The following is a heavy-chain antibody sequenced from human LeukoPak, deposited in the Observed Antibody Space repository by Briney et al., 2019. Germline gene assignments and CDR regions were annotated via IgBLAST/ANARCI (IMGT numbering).Heavy chain of an antibody. D-gene: IGHD5-18*01. CDR1: GFTFSSYE. V-gene: IGHV3-48*03. CDR2: ISGSGSTI. CDR3: ARGLRGYSYGYDY. Sequence: GGSLRLSCAASGFTFSSYEMNWVRQAPGKGLEWVSYISGSGSTIFYADSVKGRFTISRDNAKNSLYLQMNSLRAEDTAVYYCARGLRGYSYGYDYWGQGTLVTVSS. J-gene: IGHJ4*02.